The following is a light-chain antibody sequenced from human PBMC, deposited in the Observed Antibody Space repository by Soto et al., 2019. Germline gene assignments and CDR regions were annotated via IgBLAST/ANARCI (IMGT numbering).Light chain of an antibody. Sequence: DIQMTQSPSSLSASVGDRVTITCQASQDINNYLNWYQQKPGKAPKLLIFDATNLETGVPSRFSGSGSRTHFSFTITSLQPDDFATYYCQQYGSSGTFGQGTKVDI. J-gene: IGKJ1*01. CDR3: QQYGSSGT. CDR1: QDINNY. V-gene: IGKV1-33*01. CDR2: DAT.